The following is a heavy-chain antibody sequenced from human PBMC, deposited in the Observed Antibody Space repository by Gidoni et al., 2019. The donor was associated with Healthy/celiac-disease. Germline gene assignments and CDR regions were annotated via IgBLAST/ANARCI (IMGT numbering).Heavy chain of an antibody. Sequence: VQLVESGGGLVQPGRSLRLSCAASGFTFDAYAMHWVRQAPGKGLEWGSGISWNSGSIGYADSVKGRFTSSRDNAKNSLYLQMNSLRAEDTALYYCAKDRYSSGWFGWFDPWGQGTLVTVSS. CDR3: AKDRYSSGWFGWFDP. CDR2: ISWNSGSI. CDR1: GFTFDAYA. V-gene: IGHV3-9*01. J-gene: IGHJ5*02. D-gene: IGHD6-19*01.